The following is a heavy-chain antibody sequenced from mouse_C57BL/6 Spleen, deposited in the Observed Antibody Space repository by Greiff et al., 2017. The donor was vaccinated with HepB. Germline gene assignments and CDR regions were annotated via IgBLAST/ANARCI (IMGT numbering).Heavy chain of an antibody. J-gene: IGHJ4*01. CDR2: IYPGNSDT. CDR3: TRPVYYGNYWAMDY. V-gene: IGHV1-5*01. CDR1: GYTFTSYW. D-gene: IGHD2-1*01. Sequence: EVQLQQSGTVLARPGASVKMSCKTSGYTFTSYWMHWVKQRPGQGLEWIGAIYPGNSDTSYNQKFKGKAKLTAVTSASTAYMELSSLTNEDSAVYYCTRPVYYGNYWAMDYWGQGTSVTVSS.